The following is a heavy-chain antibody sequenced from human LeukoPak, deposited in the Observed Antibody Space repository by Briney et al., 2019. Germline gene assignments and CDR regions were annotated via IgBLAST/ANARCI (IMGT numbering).Heavy chain of an antibody. V-gene: IGHV3-48*04. CDR3: AREGEYCSGGSCNAYYGMDV. CDR2: ISSSSSTI. D-gene: IGHD2-15*01. J-gene: IGHJ6*02. Sequence: GGSLRLSCAASGFTFSDYTMNWVRQAPGKGLEWVSYISSSSSTIYYADSVKGRFTISRDNAKNSLYLQMNSLRAEDTAVYYCAREGEYCSGGSCNAYYGMDVWGQGTTVTVSS. CDR1: GFTFSDYT.